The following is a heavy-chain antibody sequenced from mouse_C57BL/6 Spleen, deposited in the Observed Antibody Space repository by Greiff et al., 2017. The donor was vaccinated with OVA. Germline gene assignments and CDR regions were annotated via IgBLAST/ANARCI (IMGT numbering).Heavy chain of an antibody. CDR2: ISYSGST. CDR3: ARWIYYYGSSYGYFDV. Sequence: EVQLQESGPGMVKPSQSLSLTCTVTGYSITSGYDWHWIRHFPGNKLEWMGYISYSGSTNYNPSLKSRISITHDTSKNHFFLKLYSVTTEDTATYYGARWIYYYGSSYGYFDVWGTGTTVTVSS. J-gene: IGHJ1*03. V-gene: IGHV3-1*01. D-gene: IGHD1-1*01. CDR1: GYSITSGYD.